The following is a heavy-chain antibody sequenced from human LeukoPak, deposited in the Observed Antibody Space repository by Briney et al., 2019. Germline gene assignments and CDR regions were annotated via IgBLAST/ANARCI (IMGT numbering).Heavy chain of an antibody. V-gene: IGHV3-30*02. CDR2: IRYDGSNK. CDR3: AKDLDGSGMYGGTDS. CDR1: GFTFSNYG. D-gene: IGHD6-19*01. Sequence: GGSLRLSCAASGFTFSNYGMHWVRQAPGKGLEWVTFIRYDGSNKYYADSVKGRFTIYSDNSKNTLSLQMSSLRAEDTAVYYCAKDLDGSGMYGGTDSWGQGTPVTVSS. J-gene: IGHJ4*02.